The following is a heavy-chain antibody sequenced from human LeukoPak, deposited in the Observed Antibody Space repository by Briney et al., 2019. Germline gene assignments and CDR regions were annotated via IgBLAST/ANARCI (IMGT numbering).Heavy chain of an antibody. Sequence: SETLSLTCTVSGGSISSSSYYWGWIRQPAGKGLEWIGRIYTSGSTNYNPSLKSRVTMSVDTSKNQFSLKLSSVTAADTAVYYCAREVTTVTRFDYWGQGTLVTVSS. D-gene: IGHD4-11*01. CDR2: IYTSGST. V-gene: IGHV4-61*02. CDR1: GGSISSSSYY. CDR3: AREVTTVTRFDY. J-gene: IGHJ4*02.